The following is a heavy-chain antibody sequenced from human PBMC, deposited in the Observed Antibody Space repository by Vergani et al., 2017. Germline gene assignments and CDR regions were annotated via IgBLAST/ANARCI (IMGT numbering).Heavy chain of an antibody. V-gene: IGHV4-61*02. J-gene: IGHJ3*02. CDR1: GGSLDIHSQT. CDR2: IDVKGNS. CDR3: VRVLHTSYILGAFDI. Sequence: QAQLQESGPRLVKPSQTLSLTCSFSGGSLDIHSQTWGWIRQPAGEGLEWIGLIDVKGNSNFSPSLDRLVTMSADASRGRFSLNVRSVTTSDTAVYYCVRVLHTSYILGAFDIWGQGIKVTVSS. D-gene: IGHD2-21*01.